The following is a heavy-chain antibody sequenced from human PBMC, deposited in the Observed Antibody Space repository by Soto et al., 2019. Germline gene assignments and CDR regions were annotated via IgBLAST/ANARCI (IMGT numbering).Heavy chain of an antibody. CDR2: ISSSSSNI. Sequence: PGGSLRLSCAASGFTFSSYGMHWVRQAPGKGLEWVASISSSSSNIYYADSVKGRFTISRDNAKNSLYLQMNSLRAEDTAVYYCASTLRVTGPSSPRPDYWGQGTLVTVSS. CDR1: GFTFSSYG. D-gene: IGHD2-2*01. V-gene: IGHV3-21*01. CDR3: ASTLRVTGPSSPRPDY. J-gene: IGHJ4*02.